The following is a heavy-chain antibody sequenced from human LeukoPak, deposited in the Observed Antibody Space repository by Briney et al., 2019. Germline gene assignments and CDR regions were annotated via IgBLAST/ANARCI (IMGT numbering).Heavy chain of an antibody. CDR3: ARDRLGPSFSVSHFDL. Sequence: PGGSLRLSCATCGFTFVDYGLSWVRRAPGKGLEWLCAINYNGAITDYADSVKGRFTISRDNAKNSLYLRMDSLRAEDTALYYCARDRLGPSFSVSHFDLWGQGTLVTVSS. CDR1: GFTFVDYG. V-gene: IGHV3-20*04. D-gene: IGHD3-3*02. J-gene: IGHJ4*02. CDR2: INYNGAIT.